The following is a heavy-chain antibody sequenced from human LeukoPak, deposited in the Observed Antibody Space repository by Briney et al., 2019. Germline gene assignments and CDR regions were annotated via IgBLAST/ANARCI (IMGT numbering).Heavy chain of an antibody. V-gene: IGHV4-59*08. Sequence: SETLSLTCTVSGGSISSYYWSWIRQPPGKGLEWIGYIYYSGSTNYNPSLKSRVTISVDTSKNQFSLKLSSVTAADTAVYYCARLFSDDYGDYWGQGTLVTVSS. CDR3: ARLFSDDYGDY. J-gene: IGHJ4*02. CDR1: GGSISSYY. CDR2: IYYSGST.